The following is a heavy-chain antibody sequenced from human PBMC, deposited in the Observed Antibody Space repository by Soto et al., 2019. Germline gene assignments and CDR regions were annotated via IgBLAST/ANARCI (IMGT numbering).Heavy chain of an antibody. V-gene: IGHV1-2*02. CDR2: INPISGDT. J-gene: IGHJ4*02. CDR3: ARVRRTPYAMDV. CDR1: GYIFTGHY. D-gene: IGHD2-8*01. Sequence: ASVKVSCKASGYIFTGHYIHWVRQAPGQGLEWMGWINPISGDTDYAQKFQGRVTMTRDTSISTAYMDLSRLKSGDTAVYYCARVRRTPYAMDVWGQGIQVTVSS.